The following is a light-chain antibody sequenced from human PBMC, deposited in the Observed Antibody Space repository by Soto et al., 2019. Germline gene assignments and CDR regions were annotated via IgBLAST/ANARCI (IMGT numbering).Light chain of an antibody. CDR1: SSDVGTYNY. Sequence: QSVLTQPPSASGSPGQSVTISCTGTSSDVGTYNYVSWYQLHPGKAPKLMIYEVTKRPSGVPDRFSGSKSGSTASLTVSVLLADGEADYSCSSHAGDNCSVVFGGGTKVTVL. J-gene: IGLJ2*01. V-gene: IGLV2-8*01. CDR3: SSHAGDNCSVV. CDR2: EVT.